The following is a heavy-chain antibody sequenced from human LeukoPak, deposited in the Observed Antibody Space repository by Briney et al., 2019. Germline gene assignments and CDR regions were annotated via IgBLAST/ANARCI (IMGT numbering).Heavy chain of an antibody. V-gene: IGHV3-23*01. D-gene: IGHD3-22*01. J-gene: IGHJ4*02. CDR1: GFTFSSYA. Sequence: PGGSLRLSCAASGFTFSSYAMSWVRQAPGKGLERVSAISGSGGSTYYADSVKGRFTISRDNSKNTLYLQMNSLRAEDTAVYYCAKDSTYYYDSSGSAIWDYWGQGTLVTVSS. CDR3: AKDSTYYYDSSGSAIWDY. CDR2: ISGSGGST.